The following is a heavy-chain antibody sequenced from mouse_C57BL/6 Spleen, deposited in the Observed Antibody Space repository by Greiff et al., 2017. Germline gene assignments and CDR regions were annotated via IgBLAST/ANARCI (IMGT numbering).Heavy chain of an antibody. D-gene: IGHD1-1*01. CDR1: GYAFSSSW. Sequence: VQLQQSGPELVKPGASVKISCKASGYAFSSSWMNWVKQRPGKGLEWIGRIYPGDGDTNYNGKFKGKATLTADKSSSTAYMQLSSLTSEDSAVYFCAKYYGRSYGYVDGWGTGTTVTVAS. CDR3: AKYYGRSYGYVDG. V-gene: IGHV1-82*01. J-gene: IGHJ1*03. CDR2: IYPGDGDT.